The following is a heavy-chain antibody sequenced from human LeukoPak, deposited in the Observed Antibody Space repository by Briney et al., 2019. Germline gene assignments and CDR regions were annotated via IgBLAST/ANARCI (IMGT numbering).Heavy chain of an antibody. CDR2: IYYSGST. CDR3: ARGLAAAAVAGLDY. Sequence: SETLSLTCTVSGGSISSYYWSWIRQPPGKGLEWIGYIYYSGSTNYNPSLKSRVTISVDTSKNQFSLKLSSVTAADTAVYYCARGLAAAAVAGLDYWGQGTLVAVSS. D-gene: IGHD6-19*01. V-gene: IGHV4-59*01. CDR1: GGSISSYY. J-gene: IGHJ4*02.